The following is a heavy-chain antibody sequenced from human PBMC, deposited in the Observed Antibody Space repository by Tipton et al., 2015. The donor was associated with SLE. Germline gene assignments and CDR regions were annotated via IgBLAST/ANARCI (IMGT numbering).Heavy chain of an antibody. CDR1: GGSISSHY. J-gene: IGHJ3*02. CDR2: IYYSGST. CDR3: AREGYCSGGTCYGDSAFDI. Sequence: TLSLTCTVSGGSISSHYWSWIRQPPGKGLEWIGSIYYSGSTYYNPSLKSRVTISVDTSKNQFSLRLSSVTAADTAVYYCAREGYCSGGTCYGDSAFDIWGQGTMVTVSS. D-gene: IGHD2-15*01. V-gene: IGHV4-59*11.